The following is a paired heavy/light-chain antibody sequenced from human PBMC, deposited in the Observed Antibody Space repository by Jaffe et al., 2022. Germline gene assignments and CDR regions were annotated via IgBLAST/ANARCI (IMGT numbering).Light chain of an antibody. CDR1: QNIGPW. CDR3: QQYIIYPWA. CDR2: TAS. Sequence: DIQMTQSPSTLSASVGDRVTITCRASQNIGPWLAWYQQKPGKAPNLLIYTASSLESGVPSRFSGSGSGTEFTLTISSLQFDDFATYYCQQYIIYPWAFGQGTKVEIK. V-gene: IGKV1-5*03. J-gene: IGKJ1*01.
Heavy chain of an antibody. CDR3: ERIYGRAPPA. CDR2: IAWDDAK. D-gene: IGHD3-10*01. J-gene: IGHJ6*04. CDR1: GFSLSTSGMS. V-gene: IGHV2-70*01. Sequence: QVTLRESGPALVKPTQTLTLTCTFSGFSLSTSGMSVSWIRQPPGRALEWLGVIAWDDAKYYSTSTRLTISKDTSKNQVVLTMTDMDPVDTATYYCERIYGRAPPAWGKGTTVTVSS.